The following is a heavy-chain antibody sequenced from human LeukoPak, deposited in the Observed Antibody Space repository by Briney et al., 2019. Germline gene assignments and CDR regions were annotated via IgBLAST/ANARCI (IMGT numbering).Heavy chain of an antibody. CDR2: VSGSGGST. V-gene: IGHV3-23*01. CDR1: GFTFSSYG. J-gene: IGHJ4*02. CDR3: AREVGSFDY. D-gene: IGHD1-26*01. Sequence: GGSLRLSCAASGFTFSSYGMSWVRQAPGKGLEWVSVVSGSGGSTYYADSVKGRFTISRGNSKNTLYLQMNSLRAEDTAVYYCAREVGSFDYWGQGTLVTVSS.